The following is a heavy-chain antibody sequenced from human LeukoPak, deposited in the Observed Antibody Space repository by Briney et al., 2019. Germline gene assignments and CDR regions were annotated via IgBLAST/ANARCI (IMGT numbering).Heavy chain of an antibody. CDR2: IYYSGST. J-gene: IGHJ6*02. V-gene: IGHV4-30-4*01. Sequence: SQTLSLTCTVSGGSISSGDYCWSWIRQPPGQGLEWIGYIYYSGSTYYNPSLKSRVTISVDTSKNQFSLKLSSVTAADTAVYYCARARDTAMVHYYYYGMDVWGQGTTVTVSS. CDR3: ARARDTAMVHYYYYGMDV. D-gene: IGHD5-18*01. CDR1: GGSISSGDYC.